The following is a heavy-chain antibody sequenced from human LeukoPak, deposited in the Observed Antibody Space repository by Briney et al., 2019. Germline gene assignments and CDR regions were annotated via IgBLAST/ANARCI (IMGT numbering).Heavy chain of an antibody. Sequence: ASVKVSCKASGYTFTSYAISWVRQAPGQGLEYMGYISAYNGNTNYAQNLQGRVTMTTDTSTTTVYMELRSLRSDDTAVYYCARVYTPQQLAQGSVYWGQGTLVTVSS. CDR3: ARVYTPQQLAQGSVY. CDR1: GYTFTSYA. CDR2: ISAYNGNT. J-gene: IGHJ4*02. V-gene: IGHV1-18*01. D-gene: IGHD1-1*01.